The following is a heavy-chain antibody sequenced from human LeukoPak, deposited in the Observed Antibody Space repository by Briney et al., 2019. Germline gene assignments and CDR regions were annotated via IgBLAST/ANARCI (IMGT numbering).Heavy chain of an antibody. CDR3: ARDLNPRYDQLLYFGYGYMDV. CDR1: GYTFTSYY. J-gene: IGHJ6*03. Sequence: ASVKVSCKASGYTFTSYYMHWVRQAPGQGLEWMGIINPSGGSTSYAQKFQGRVTMTRDTSTSTVYMELSSLRSEDTAVYYCARDLNPRYDQLLYFGYGYMDVWGKGTTVTVSS. CDR2: INPSGGST. D-gene: IGHD2-2*02. V-gene: IGHV1-46*01.